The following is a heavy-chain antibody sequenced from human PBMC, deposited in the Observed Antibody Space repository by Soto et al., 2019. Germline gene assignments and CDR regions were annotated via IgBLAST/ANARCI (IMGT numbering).Heavy chain of an antibody. J-gene: IGHJ4*02. V-gene: IGHV3-23*01. CDR3: AKGSFGFDD. CDR2: ISKSGDST. CDR1: GVTFTSYA. Sequence: GGSLRLSCAASGVTFTSYAMTWVRQVPGEGLQWVSSISKSGDSTYYADSVKGRFTTSRDNSKNTLYLQMNSLRAEDTAIYYCAKGSFGFDDWGQGTLVTVSS. D-gene: IGHD3-10*01.